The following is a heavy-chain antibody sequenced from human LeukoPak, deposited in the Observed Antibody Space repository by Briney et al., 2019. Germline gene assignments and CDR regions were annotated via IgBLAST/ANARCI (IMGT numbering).Heavy chain of an antibody. CDR3: ARLMSGNYYYAVDF. J-gene: IGHJ4*02. V-gene: IGHV5-51*01. D-gene: IGHD3-10*01. Sequence: GESLKISCKGSGYKFSKYWIGWVRQMPGKGLEWMGIIYPDDSDTRYSPSFQGQVTFSADKSTSTAYLQWSSLKASDTAMYFCARLMSGNYYYAVDFWGQGTLVTVSS. CDR2: IYPDDSDT. CDR1: GYKFSKYW.